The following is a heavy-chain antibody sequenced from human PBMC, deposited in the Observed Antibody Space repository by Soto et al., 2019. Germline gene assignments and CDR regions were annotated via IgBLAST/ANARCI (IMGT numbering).Heavy chain of an antibody. CDR3: ARAYRWDSSGWYFDY. CDR2: ISYDGSNK. Sequence: QVQLVESGGGVVQPGRSLRLSCAASGFTFSSYAMHWVRQAPGKGLEWVAVISYDGSNKYYADSVKGRFTISGDNSKNTLYLQMNSLRAEDTAVYYCARAYRWDSSGWYFDYWGQGTLVTVSS. D-gene: IGHD6-19*01. V-gene: IGHV3-30-3*01. CDR1: GFTFSSYA. J-gene: IGHJ4*02.